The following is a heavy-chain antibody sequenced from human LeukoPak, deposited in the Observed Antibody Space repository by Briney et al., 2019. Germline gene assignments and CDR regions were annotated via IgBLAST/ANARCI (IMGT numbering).Heavy chain of an antibody. V-gene: IGHV1-2*06. CDR1: GYTFTGYY. J-gene: IGHJ4*02. CDR3: ARSSIAVAGTDY. D-gene: IGHD6-19*01. CDR2: INPNSGGT. Sequence: EASVKVSCKASGYTFTGYYMHWVRQAPGQGLEWMGRINPNSGGTNYAQKFQGRVTMTRDTSISTAYMELSRLRSDDTAVYYCARSSIAVAGTDYWGQGTLVTVSS.